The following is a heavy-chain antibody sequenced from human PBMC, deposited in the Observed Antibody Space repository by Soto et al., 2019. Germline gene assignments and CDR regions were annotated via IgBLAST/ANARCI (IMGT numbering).Heavy chain of an antibody. Sequence: GASVKVSCKASGYTFTSYGISWARQAPGQGLEWMGWISAYNGNTNYAQKLQGRVTMTTDTSTSTAYMELRSLRSEDTAVYYCATDRENDILTGYPRSFGYWGQGTLVTAPQ. CDR3: ATDRENDILTGYPRSFGY. CDR1: GYTFTSYG. D-gene: IGHD3-9*01. V-gene: IGHV1-18*01. J-gene: IGHJ4*02. CDR2: ISAYNGNT.